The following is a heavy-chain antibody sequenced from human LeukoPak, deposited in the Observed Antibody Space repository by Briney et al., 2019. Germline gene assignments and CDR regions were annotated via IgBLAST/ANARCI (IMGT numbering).Heavy chain of an antibody. D-gene: IGHD6-6*01. CDR1: GFTFSSYG. J-gene: IGHJ4*02. CDR3: AKDQDGYSSSCYFDY. CDR2: IRYDGSNK. V-gene: IGHV3-30*02. Sequence: GGSLRLSCAASGFTFSSYGMYWVRQAPGKGLEWVAFIRYDGSNKYYADSVKGRFTISRDNSKNTLYLQMNSLRAEDTAVYYCAKDQDGYSSSCYFDYWGQGTLVTVSS.